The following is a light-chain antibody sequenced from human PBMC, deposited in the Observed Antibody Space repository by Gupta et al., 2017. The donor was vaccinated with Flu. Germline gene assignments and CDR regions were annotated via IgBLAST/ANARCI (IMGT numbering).Light chain of an antibody. J-gene: IGLJ3*02. CDR3: SAFGRGVL. Sequence: QSALTQPASVSGSPGQSITISCTGTSSDIGRYDFVSWYQQYPDKVPKLLIYEAYRRPSGVSDRFFGSKSGNTASLTISGLQAEDEADYYCSAFGRGVLFGGGTKLTVL. V-gene: IGLV2-23*01. CDR1: SSDIGRYDF. CDR2: EAY.